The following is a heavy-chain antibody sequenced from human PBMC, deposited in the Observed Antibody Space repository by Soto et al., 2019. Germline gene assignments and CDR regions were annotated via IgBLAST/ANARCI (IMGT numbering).Heavy chain of an antibody. CDR1: GGSISSSSYY. V-gene: IGHV4-39*02. CDR2: IYYSGST. D-gene: IGHD2-8*01. J-gene: IGHJ3*02. Sequence: SETLSLTCTVSGGSISSSSYYWGWIRQPPGKGLEWIGSIYYSGSTYYNPSLKSRVTISVDTSKNQFSLKLSSVTAADTAVYYCAREIRDIVLMVYAISRRNDAFDIWGQGTMVTVSS. CDR3: AREIRDIVLMVYAISRRNDAFDI.